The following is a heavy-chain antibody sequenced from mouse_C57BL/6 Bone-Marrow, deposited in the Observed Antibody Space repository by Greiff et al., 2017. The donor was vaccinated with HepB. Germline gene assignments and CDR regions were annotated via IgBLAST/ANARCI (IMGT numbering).Heavy chain of an antibody. D-gene: IGHD2-1*01. CDR1: GYTFTSYW. CDR3: AREEDGNYVYFDY. J-gene: IGHJ2*01. CDR2: INPSNGGT. V-gene: IGHV1-53*01. Sequence: QVQLKQPGTELVKPGASVKLSCKASGYTFTSYWMHWVKQRPGQGLEWIGNINPSNGGTNYNEKFKSKATLTVDESSSTAYMQLSSLTSEDSAVYYCAREEDGNYVYFDYWGQGTTLTVSS.